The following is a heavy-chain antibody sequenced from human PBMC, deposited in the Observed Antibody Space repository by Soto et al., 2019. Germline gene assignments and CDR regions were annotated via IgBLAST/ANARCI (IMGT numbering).Heavy chain of an antibody. CDR2: IYSGGST. Sequence: EVQLVESGGGLVQPGGSLRLSCAASGFTVSSNYMSWVRQAPGKGLEWVSVIYSGGSTYYADSVKGRITISRDNSKNTLYLQMNILRAEDTAVYYCARANGIAARPDAFDIWGQGTMVTVSS. CDR3: ARANGIAARPDAFDI. D-gene: IGHD6-6*01. V-gene: IGHV3-66*01. J-gene: IGHJ3*02. CDR1: GFTVSSNY.